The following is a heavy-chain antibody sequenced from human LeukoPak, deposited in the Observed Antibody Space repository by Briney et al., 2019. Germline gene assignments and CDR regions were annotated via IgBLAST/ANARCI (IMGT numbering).Heavy chain of an antibody. CDR1: GFTFSSYA. V-gene: IGHV3-53*01. Sequence: GGSLRLSCAASGFTFSSYAMSWVRQAPGKGLEWVSVIYSGGTTYYANSVKGRFTISRDSSKNHMYLQMNSLRVEDTAMYYCGRGPWGQGTLVTVSS. J-gene: IGHJ5*02. CDR3: GRGP. CDR2: IYSGGTT.